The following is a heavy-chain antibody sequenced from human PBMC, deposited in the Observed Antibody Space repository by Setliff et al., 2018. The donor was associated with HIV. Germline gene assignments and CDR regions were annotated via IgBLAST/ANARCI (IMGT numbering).Heavy chain of an antibody. CDR2: INVNSGGT. J-gene: IGHJ5*02. Sequence: ASVKVSCKASGYLFTGYYMHWVRQAPGQGLEWMGWINVNSGGTKYAQKFQGRVTMTRDTSISTAYMELSSLRSEDTAVYYCATSPRGTYYDILTGLPRGYFDPWGQGTQVTVSS. D-gene: IGHD3-9*01. CDR3: ATSPRGTYYDILTGLPRGYFDP. V-gene: IGHV1-2*02. CDR1: GYLFTGYY.